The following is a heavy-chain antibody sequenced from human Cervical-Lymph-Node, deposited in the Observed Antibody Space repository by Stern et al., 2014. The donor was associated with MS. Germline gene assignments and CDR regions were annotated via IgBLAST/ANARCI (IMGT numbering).Heavy chain of an antibody. CDR2: VVVVIVFT. J-gene: IGHJ5*02. CDR1: GITFSKSA. Sequence: QMQLVQSGPEVKKPWTSVKVSCKASGITFSKSAVQWLRQARGQRLEWIGWVVVVIVFTNYAPSFQARVTSTRDMSTSTVYMELRSLRSEDTAVYYCASERYTYYDDQRPPGGFGPWGQGTLVTVSS. D-gene: IGHD5-18*01. V-gene: IGHV1-58*03. CDR3: ASERYTYYDDQRPPGGFGP.